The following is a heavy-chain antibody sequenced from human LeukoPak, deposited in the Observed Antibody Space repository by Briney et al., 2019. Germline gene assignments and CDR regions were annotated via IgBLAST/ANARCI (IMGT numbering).Heavy chain of an antibody. D-gene: IGHD1-26*01. Sequence: GGSLRLSCAASGFAFNNYAMTWVRQAPGKGMEGVSNINDNGGQRHYADSVKGRFTISRDNSKNTLFLQMDSLRAEDTAVYYCAKTQWKVGATDYFDYWGQGILVTVSS. CDR3: AKTQWKVGATDYFDY. V-gene: IGHV3-23*01. CDR2: INDNGGQR. CDR1: GFAFNNYA. J-gene: IGHJ4*02.